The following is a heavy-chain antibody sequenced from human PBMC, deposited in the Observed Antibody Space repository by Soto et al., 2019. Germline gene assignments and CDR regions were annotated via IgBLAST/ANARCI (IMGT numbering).Heavy chain of an antibody. J-gene: IGHJ6*03. CDR3: ASSKGCRYDVWSGYCNYYYYYMDV. CDR2: ISSSSSYI. CDR1: GFTFSSYS. V-gene: IGHV3-21*01. D-gene: IGHD3-3*01. Sequence: EVQLVESGGGLVKPGGSLRLSCAASGFTFSSYSMNWVRQAPGKGLEWVSSISSSSSYIYYADSVKGRFTISRDNAKNSLYLQMNSLRAEDTAVYYCASSKGCRYDVWSGYCNYYYYYMDVWGKGTTVTVSS.